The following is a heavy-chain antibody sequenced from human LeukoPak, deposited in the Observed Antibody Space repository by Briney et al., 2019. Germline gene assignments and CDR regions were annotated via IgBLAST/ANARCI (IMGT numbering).Heavy chain of an antibody. Sequence: GGSLRLSCAASGFTFSSYAMSWVRQAPGKGLEWVSAISGSGGSTYYADSVEGRFTISRDNSKNTLYLQMNSLRAEDTAVYYCASMVGHGVDYWGQGTLVTVSS. CDR3: ASMVGHGVDY. CDR2: ISGSGGST. CDR1: GFTFSSYA. D-gene: IGHD1-26*01. V-gene: IGHV3-23*01. J-gene: IGHJ4*02.